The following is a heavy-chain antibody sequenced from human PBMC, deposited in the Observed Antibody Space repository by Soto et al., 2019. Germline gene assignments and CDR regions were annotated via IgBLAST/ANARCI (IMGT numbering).Heavy chain of an antibody. J-gene: IGHJ6*02. CDR3: ARVPSYSSGWSSLHTYDYCGTEV. CDR2: INPNSGGT. V-gene: IGHV1-2*04. CDR1: GYTFTGYY. D-gene: IGHD6-19*01. Sequence: GAAVKCSFKASGYTFTGYYMHWVRQAPGQVLDRIGWINPNSGGTNYAQNLQGWVTMTRDTSISTAYMERSRLRSDDTAVYYCARVPSYSSGWSSLHTYDYCGTEVWGQGTTDTDSS.